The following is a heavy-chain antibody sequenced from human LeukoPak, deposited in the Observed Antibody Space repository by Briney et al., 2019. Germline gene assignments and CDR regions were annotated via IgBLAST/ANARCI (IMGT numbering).Heavy chain of an antibody. Sequence: ASVKVSCKASGGTFSSYTISWVRQAPGQGLEWMGWMNPNSGNTGHAQKFQGRVTMTRNTSISTAYMELSSLRSEDTAVYYCARGKIGKGGPRWFDPWGQGTLVTVSS. J-gene: IGHJ5*02. CDR2: MNPNSGNT. V-gene: IGHV1-8*02. D-gene: IGHD3-22*01. CDR1: GGTFSSYT. CDR3: ARGKIGKGGPRWFDP.